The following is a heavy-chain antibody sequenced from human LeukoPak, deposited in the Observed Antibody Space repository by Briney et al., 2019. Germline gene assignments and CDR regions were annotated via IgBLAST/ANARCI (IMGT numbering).Heavy chain of an antibody. J-gene: IGHJ6*04. D-gene: IGHD3-10*02. CDR1: GFTFSSYE. CDR2: ISSSGSTI. CDR3: AELGITMIGGV. V-gene: IGHV3-48*03. Sequence: GGSLRLSCAASGFTFSSYEMNWVRQAPGPGLELVSYISSSGSTIYYADSVKGRFTISRDNAKNSLYLQMNSLRAEDTAVYYCAELGITMIGGVWGKGTTVTISS.